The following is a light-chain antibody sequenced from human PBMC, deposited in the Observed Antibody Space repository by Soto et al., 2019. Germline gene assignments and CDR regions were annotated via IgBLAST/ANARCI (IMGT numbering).Light chain of an antibody. CDR3: RLYVGRGIHGV. V-gene: IGLV8-61*01. CDR2: NTN. J-gene: IGLJ3*02. CDR1: SGSVSTNNY. Sequence: QTVVTQEPSFSVSPGGTITLTCGLSSGSVSTNNYPSWYQQTPGQAPRTLIYNTNPRSSGVPDRFSGSILGNQAALTITGAQAEEECDYYCRLYVGRGIHGVFGGGTKLTVL.